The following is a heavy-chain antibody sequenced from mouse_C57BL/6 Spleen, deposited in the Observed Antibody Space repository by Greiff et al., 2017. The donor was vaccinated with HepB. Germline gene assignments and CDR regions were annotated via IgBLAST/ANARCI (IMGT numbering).Heavy chain of an antibody. Sequence: EVMLVESGGGLVQSGRSLRLSCATSGFTFSDFYMEWVRQAPGKGLEWIAASRNKANDYTTEYSASVKGRFIVSRDTSQSILYLQMNALRAEDTAIYYCARHAYDGYYRGFAYWGQGTLVTVSA. J-gene: IGHJ3*01. CDR3: ARHAYDGYYRGFAY. V-gene: IGHV7-1*01. CDR2: SRNKANDYTT. D-gene: IGHD2-3*01. CDR1: GFTFSDFY.